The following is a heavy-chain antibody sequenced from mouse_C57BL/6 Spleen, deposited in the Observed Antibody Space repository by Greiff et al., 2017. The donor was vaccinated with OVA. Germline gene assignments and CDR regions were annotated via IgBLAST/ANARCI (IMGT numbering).Heavy chain of an antibody. CDR1: GYTFTSYT. D-gene: IGHD2-1*01. J-gene: IGHJ2*02. CDR3: ARSDGNYLFDY. Sequence: VQLQESGAELARPGASVKMSCKASGYTFTSYTMHWVKQRPGQGLEWIGYINPSSGYTKYNQKFKDKATLTADKSSSTAYMQLSSLTSEDSAVYYCARSDGNYLFDYWGQGTSLTVSS. V-gene: IGHV1-4*01. CDR2: INPSSGYT.